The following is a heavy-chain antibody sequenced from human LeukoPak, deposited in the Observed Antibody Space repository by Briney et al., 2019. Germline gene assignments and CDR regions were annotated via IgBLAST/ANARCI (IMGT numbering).Heavy chain of an antibody. Sequence: ASVKVSCKASGYTFTDYYMHWVRQAPGQGHEWMGRINPDTGGTNSAQRFQGRVTMTRDTSIRTAYMELSSLRSDDTAVYYCAREHLISRSENYVLHNWFDPWGQGTLVTVSS. CDR3: AREHLISRSENYVLHNWFDP. D-gene: IGHD3-10*02. V-gene: IGHV1-2*02. CDR1: GYTFTDYY. J-gene: IGHJ5*02. CDR2: INPDTGGT.